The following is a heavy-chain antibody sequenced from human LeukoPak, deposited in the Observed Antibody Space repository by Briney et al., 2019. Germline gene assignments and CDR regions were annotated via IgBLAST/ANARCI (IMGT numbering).Heavy chain of an antibody. D-gene: IGHD5-12*01. CDR1: GYTFTNYD. CDR3: ARRKYSAYDLFDY. CDR2: MNPNSGNT. J-gene: IGHJ4*02. Sequence: ASVKVSCKASGYTFTNYDINWVRQATGQGLEWMGWMNPNSGNTGYAQKFQGRVTITRNTSISTAYMELSSLRSEDTAVYYCARRKYSAYDLFDYWGQGTLVTVSS. V-gene: IGHV1-8*03.